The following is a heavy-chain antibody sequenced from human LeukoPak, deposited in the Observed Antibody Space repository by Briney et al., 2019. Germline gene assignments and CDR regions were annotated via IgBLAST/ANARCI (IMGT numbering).Heavy chain of an antibody. CDR1: GFTFNSYA. V-gene: IGHV3-64*01. CDR2: ISNDGDST. CDR3: ARADCSSSSCYTVAY. Sequence: GGSLRLSCAASGFTFNSYAMQWVRQAPGKGLEYVSGISNDGDSTYYATSVKGRFIISSDNSKNMLYLQMGSLRAEDMAVYYCARADCSSSSCYTVAYWGQGTLVTVSS. D-gene: IGHD2-2*01. J-gene: IGHJ4*02.